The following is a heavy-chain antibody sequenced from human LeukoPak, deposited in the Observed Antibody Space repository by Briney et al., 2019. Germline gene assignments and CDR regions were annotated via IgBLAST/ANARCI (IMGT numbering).Heavy chain of an antibody. J-gene: IGHJ4*02. Sequence: ASVKVSCKASGGSFRNSAFVWVRQAPGQGLDWMGGIIPVFGTPNYADNFQDRVTISADESTNTAYLDLSSLRSEDTAVYFCAILGDGRIGMGLLGSFDYWGQGTLVIVSP. D-gene: IGHD2/OR15-2a*01. CDR1: GGSFRNSA. CDR2: IIPVFGTP. V-gene: IGHV1-69*13. CDR3: AILGDGRIGMGLLGSFDY.